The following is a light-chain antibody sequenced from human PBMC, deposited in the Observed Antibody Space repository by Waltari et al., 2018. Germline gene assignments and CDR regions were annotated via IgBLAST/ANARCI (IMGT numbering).Light chain of an antibody. CDR1: QRISRY. CDR2: DAS. J-gene: IGKJ1*01. Sequence: EIMLTQSPGTLSLSPGERATLSCRAIQRISRYLAWYQHKPGQAPRLLIYDASSRATGIPDRFSGSGSGTDFSLTISRLEPEDFAVYYCQKYGSLPATFGQGTKVEIK. V-gene: IGKV3-20*01. CDR3: QKYGSLPAT.